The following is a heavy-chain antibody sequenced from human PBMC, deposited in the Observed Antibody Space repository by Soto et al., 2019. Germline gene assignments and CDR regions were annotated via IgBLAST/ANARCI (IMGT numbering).Heavy chain of an antibody. Sequence: GGSLRLSCSASGFTFSSYAMHWVRQAPGKGLEWVSAISSNGGRTYYADSVKGRFTISSDNSKNTLYLQMSSLRAEDTAVYYCGVTGSVLRNWFDPWGQGTLVTVSS. CDR2: ISSNGGRT. CDR3: GVTGSVLRNWFDP. D-gene: IGHD1-20*01. CDR1: GFTFSSYA. V-gene: IGHV3-64D*08. J-gene: IGHJ5*02.